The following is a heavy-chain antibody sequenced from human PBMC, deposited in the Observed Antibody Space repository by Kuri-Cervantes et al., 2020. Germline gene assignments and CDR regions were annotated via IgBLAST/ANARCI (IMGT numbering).Heavy chain of an antibody. D-gene: IGHD5-24*01. CDR1: GFSFSSYA. V-gene: IGHV3-43*02. J-gene: IGHJ4*02. CDR2: ISGSGGST. CDR3: AKDGYNGALDY. Sequence: GESLKISCAASGFSFSSYAMSWVRQAPGKGLEWVSAISGSGGSTYYADSVKGRFTISRDNSKNSLYLQMNSLRTEDTALYYCAKDGYNGALDYWGQGTLVTVSS.